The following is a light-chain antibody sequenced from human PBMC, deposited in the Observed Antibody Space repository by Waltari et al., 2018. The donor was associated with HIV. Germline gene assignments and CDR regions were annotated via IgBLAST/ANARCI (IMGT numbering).Light chain of an antibody. CDR2: TAS. Sequence: DTQLTQSPSFLSASVGDRVTITCRASQGISSYLALYQQKPGKAPKLLIYTASTLQSGVPSRFSGSGSGTEFTLTISSLQPEDFATYYCQQLNSYPRTFGQGTKVEIK. J-gene: IGKJ1*01. CDR3: QQLNSYPRT. CDR1: QGISSY. V-gene: IGKV1-9*01.